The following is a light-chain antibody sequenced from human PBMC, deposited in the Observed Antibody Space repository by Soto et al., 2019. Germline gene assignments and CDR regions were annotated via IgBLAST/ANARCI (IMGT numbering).Light chain of an antibody. Sequence: SYELTQPPSVSVAPGKTARITCGGNNIGSKSGHWYQQKPGQAPVLVIYYDSDRPSGIPERFSGSTSGNTATLTISRVEAGDEADYYCQVWDSSSDHRVFGGGTKLTVL. CDR3: QVWDSSSDHRV. CDR1: NIGSKS. V-gene: IGLV3-21*04. J-gene: IGLJ2*01. CDR2: YDS.